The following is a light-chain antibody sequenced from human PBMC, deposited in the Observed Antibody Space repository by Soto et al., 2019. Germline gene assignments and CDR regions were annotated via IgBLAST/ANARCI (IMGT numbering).Light chain of an antibody. CDR2: DTS. CDR1: QGVTTN. J-gene: IGKJ5*01. CDR3: QQYNSWPPIT. V-gene: IGKV3-15*01. Sequence: EIVMTQSPATLSVSPGERATLSCRAGQGVTTNFAWYQQKSGQSPRLLIYDTSTRATGVPARFSGSGSGTEFTLTISSLQSEDFAVYYCQQYNSWPPITFGQGTRLEIK.